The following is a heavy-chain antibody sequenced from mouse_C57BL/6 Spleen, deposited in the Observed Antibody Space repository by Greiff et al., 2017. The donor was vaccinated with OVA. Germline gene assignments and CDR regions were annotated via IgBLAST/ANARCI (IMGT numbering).Heavy chain of an antibody. CDR1: GYTFTSYW. CDR2: IDPSDSYT. J-gene: IGHJ2*01. CDR3: ARKGGFIF. Sequence: QVQLQQPGAELVKPGASVKLSCKASGYTFTSYWMQWVKQRPGQSLEWIGEIDPSDSYTNYNQKFKGKATLTVDTSSSTAYMQLSSLTSEDSAVYYCARKGGFIFWGQGTTLTVSS. V-gene: IGHV1-50*01. D-gene: IGHD1-1*01.